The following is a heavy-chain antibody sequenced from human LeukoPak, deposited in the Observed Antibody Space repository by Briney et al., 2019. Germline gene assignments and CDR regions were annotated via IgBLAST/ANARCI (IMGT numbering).Heavy chain of an antibody. V-gene: IGHV5-51*01. CDR1: GYSFTSYW. CDR2: IYPADSDT. CDR3: ARSRYCTTTSCRHFDY. J-gene: IGHJ4*02. D-gene: IGHD2-2*01. Sequence: GESLKISCKGSGYSFTSYWIGWVRQMPGKGLEWMGIIYPADSDTRYSPSFQGQVTISADKSISTANLQRSSLKASDTAMYYCARSRYCTTTSCRHFDYWGQGTLVTVSS.